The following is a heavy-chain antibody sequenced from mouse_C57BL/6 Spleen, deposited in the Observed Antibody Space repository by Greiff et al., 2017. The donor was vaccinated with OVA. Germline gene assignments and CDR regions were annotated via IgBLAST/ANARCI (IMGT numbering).Heavy chain of an antibody. D-gene: IGHD1-1*01. J-gene: IGHJ3*01. V-gene: IGHV6-3*01. CDR1: GFTFSNYW. CDR3: TPSITTVVDGAY. Sequence: EVKLMESGGGLVQPGGSMKLSCVASGFTFSNYWMNWVRQSPEKGLEWVAQIRLKSDNYATHYAESVKGRFTISRDDSKSSVYLQMNNLRAEDTGIYYCTPSITTVVDGAYWGQGTLVTVSA. CDR2: IRLKSDNYAT.